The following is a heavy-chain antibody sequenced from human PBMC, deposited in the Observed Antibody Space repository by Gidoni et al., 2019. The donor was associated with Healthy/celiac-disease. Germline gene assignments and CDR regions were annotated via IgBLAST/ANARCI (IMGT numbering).Heavy chain of an antibody. CDR2: MNPNSGNT. CDR3: ARYVGNKPLDY. V-gene: IGHV1-8*01. Sequence: QVQLVQSGAAVKKPGASVKVSCKASGYTFTSHDINWVRQATGQGLAWMGWMNPNSGNTAYAQKFQGRVTMNRNTSISTAYMELSSLRSEDTAMYYCARYVGNKPLDYWGQGTLVTVSS. CDR1: GYTFTSHD. D-gene: IGHD7-27*01. J-gene: IGHJ4*02.